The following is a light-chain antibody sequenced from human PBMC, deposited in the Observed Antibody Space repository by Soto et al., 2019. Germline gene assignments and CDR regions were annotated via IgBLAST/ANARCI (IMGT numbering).Light chain of an antibody. V-gene: IGLV1-44*01. CDR2: SHS. CDR3: AAWYDSLNGYV. J-gene: IGLJ1*01. Sequence: QSVLTQPPSASGTPGQRVAFSCSGSSSNIGANTVIWYQQLPGAAPKLLIYSHSHRPSGVPDRFSGSKSGTSASLAISGLQSDDAADYYCAAWYDSLNGYVFGTGTKVTVL. CDR1: SSNIGANT.